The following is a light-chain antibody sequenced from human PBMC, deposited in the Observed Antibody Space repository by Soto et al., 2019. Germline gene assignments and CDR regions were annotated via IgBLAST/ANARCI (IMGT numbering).Light chain of an antibody. CDR3: QQYDSSPPGIT. Sequence: EIVLTQSPGTLSLSPGERATLSCRASQSVSSYLAWYQQKPGQAPRLLIYGASSRATGIPDRFSGSGSGTDFTLTLSRLEPEDLAVYYCQQYDSSPPGITFGQGTRLEIK. V-gene: IGKV3-20*01. J-gene: IGKJ5*01. CDR2: GAS. CDR1: QSVSSY.